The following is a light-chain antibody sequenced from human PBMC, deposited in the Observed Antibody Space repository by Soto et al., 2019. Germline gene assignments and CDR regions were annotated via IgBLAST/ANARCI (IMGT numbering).Light chain of an antibody. V-gene: IGLV2-14*03. CDR3: SSFTSDRIYV. J-gene: IGLJ1*01. Sequence: ALTQPTSVSGSPGQSITISCTGHHNDIGTYDYVSWYQQHPGRAPRLLIYGVTTRPSGISDRFSASKSGLTASLTISGLQPEDEADYYCSSFTSDRIYVFGPGTKLTVL. CDR2: GVT. CDR1: HNDIGTYDY.